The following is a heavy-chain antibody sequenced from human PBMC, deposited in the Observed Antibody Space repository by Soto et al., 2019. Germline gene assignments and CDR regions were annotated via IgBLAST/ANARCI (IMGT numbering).Heavy chain of an antibody. CDR1: GGTFSSYA. D-gene: IGHD3-22*01. J-gene: IGHJ4*02. Sequence: SVKVSCKSSGGTFSSYAISWVRQAPGQGLEWMGGIIPIFGTANYAQKFQGRVTITADESTRTAYMELSSLRSEDTAVYYCAREADYDSSGHYYFYWGQGTLVTV. CDR2: IIPIFGTA. V-gene: IGHV1-69*13. CDR3: AREADYDSSGHYYFY.